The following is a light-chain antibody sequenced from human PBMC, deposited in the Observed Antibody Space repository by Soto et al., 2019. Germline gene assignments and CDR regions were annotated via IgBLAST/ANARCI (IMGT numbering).Light chain of an antibody. CDR1: QGISNY. CDR3: QKYNNAPRT. J-gene: IGKJ1*01. Sequence: DIQMTQSPSSLSASVGDTVTITCRASQGISNYLAWYQQKPGQVPNLLIYAASTLQSGVPSRFSGSGSGTDFTLTISSLRPEDVAPYYCQKYNNAPRTFGQGTKVEIK. V-gene: IGKV1-27*01. CDR2: AAS.